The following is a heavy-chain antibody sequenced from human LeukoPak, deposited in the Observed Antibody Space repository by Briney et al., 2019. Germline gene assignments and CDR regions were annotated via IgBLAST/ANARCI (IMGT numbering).Heavy chain of an antibody. V-gene: IGHV3-43*02. CDR3: ATSHGWSPDH. J-gene: IGHJ4*02. D-gene: IGHD6-19*01. Sequence: GGSLRLSCAASGFTFADYFMHWVRQAPGKGLECISFISGDGTTTYYRDSVRGRFTISRDNSKNSLYLQLESLRADDTALYFCATSHGWSPDHCGQGTLVTVSS. CDR1: GFTFADYF. CDR2: ISGDGTTT.